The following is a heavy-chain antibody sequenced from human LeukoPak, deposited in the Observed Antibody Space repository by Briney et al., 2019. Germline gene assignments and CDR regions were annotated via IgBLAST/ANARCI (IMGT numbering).Heavy chain of an antibody. Sequence: PGGSLRLSCAASGFTFSSYAMSWVRQAPGKGLEWVSAISGSGGSTYYADSVKGRFTISRDNSKNTLYLQMNSLRAEDTAVYYCAKGSTPSFREYPDPFDYWGQGTLVTVSS. CDR2: ISGSGGST. J-gene: IGHJ4*02. CDR1: GFTFSSYA. CDR3: AKGSTPSFREYPDPFDY. D-gene: IGHD2/OR15-2a*01. V-gene: IGHV3-23*01.